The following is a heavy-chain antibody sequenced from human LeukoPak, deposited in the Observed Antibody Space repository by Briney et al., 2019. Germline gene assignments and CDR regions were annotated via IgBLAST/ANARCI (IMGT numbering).Heavy chain of an antibody. CDR2: IYTDDSDT. J-gene: IGHJ3*02. V-gene: IGHV5-51*01. CDR3: ARIWLRAFDI. Sequence: ESLHISCKGSGYSFTNYWIAWVRQLPGKGLEWMGIIYTDDSDTRYSPSFQGQVTISADKSISTAYLQWSSLKASDTAMYYCARIWLRAFDIWGQGTLVHGSS. CDR1: GYSFTNYW. D-gene: IGHD3-16*01.